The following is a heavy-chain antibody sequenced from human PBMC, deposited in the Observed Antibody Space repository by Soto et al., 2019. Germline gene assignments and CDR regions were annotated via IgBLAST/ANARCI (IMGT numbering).Heavy chain of an antibody. D-gene: IGHD3-22*01. CDR2: IDPSDSYT. CDR1: GHCFTSYC. V-gene: IGHV5-10-1*01. Sequence: GDSLHLSCQASGHCFTSYCISSSCQMPGKGLDWMGRIDPSDSYTNYSPSFQGHVTISADKSISTAYLQWSSLKASDTAMYYCARDTYYYDSSGYYQIGWFDPWGQGTPVTFSP. CDR3: ARDTYYYDSSGYYQIGWFDP. J-gene: IGHJ5*02.